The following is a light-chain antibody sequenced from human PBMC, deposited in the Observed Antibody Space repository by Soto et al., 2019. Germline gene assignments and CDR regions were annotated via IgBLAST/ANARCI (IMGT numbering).Light chain of an antibody. CDR1: SSDVGSYNL. CDR2: EGS. Sequence: QSALTQPASVSGSPGQSITISCTGTSSDVGSYNLVSWYQQHPGKATKLMIYEGSKRPSGVSNRFSGSKTGKTASLTISGLQAEDEADYYCCSYAGTVAYVFGTGTKVTVL. CDR3: CSYAGTVAYV. V-gene: IGLV2-23*01. J-gene: IGLJ1*01.